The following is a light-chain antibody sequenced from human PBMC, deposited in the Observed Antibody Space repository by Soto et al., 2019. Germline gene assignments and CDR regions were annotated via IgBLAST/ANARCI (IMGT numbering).Light chain of an antibody. Sequence: VIWMTQSPSLLSASTGDRVTISCLMSQGISSYLAWYQQKPGKAPELLIYAASTLQSGVPSRFSGSGSGTEFTLTISSLQPDDFATYYCQHYYRYSEAFGQGTKVDIK. CDR3: QHYYRYSEA. CDR2: AAS. V-gene: IGKV1D-8*03. J-gene: IGKJ1*01. CDR1: QGISSY.